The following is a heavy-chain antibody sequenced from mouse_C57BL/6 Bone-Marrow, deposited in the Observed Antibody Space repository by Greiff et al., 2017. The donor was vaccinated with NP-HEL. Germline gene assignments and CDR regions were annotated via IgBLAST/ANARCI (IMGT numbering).Heavy chain of an antibody. D-gene: IGHD2-4*01. CDR1: GYSFTGYY. J-gene: IGHJ1*03. CDR3: ARRGYDYDGDFDV. Sequence: EVQLQQSGPELVKPGASVKLSCTASGYSFTGYYMHWVKQSHGNILDWIGYIYPYNGVSSYNPKFKGKATLTVDKSSSTAYMELRSLTSEDSAVYYCARRGYDYDGDFDVWGTGATVTVAS. CDR2: IYPYNGVS. V-gene: IGHV1-31*01.